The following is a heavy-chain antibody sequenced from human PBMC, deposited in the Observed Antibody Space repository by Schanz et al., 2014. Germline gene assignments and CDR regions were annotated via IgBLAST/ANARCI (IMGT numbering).Heavy chain of an antibody. D-gene: IGHD6-19*01. V-gene: IGHV3-23*01. Sequence: EVQLLESGGGLVQPGGPLRLSCVASGFTFSSYAMSWVRQAPGKGLEWVSGISGNGISTYNADFVKGRFSISRENSKSRLYLLMISLRADDTTVYYCAKADNGWSAAGYYYWGQGTLVAVSS. CDR2: ISGNGIST. CDR1: GFTFSSYA. J-gene: IGHJ4*02. CDR3: AKADNGWSAAGYYY.